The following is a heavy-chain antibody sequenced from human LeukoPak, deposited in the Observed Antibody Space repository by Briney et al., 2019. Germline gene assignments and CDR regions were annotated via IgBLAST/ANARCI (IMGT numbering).Heavy chain of an antibody. D-gene: IGHD2-2*01. V-gene: IGHV4-4*07. J-gene: IGHJ5*02. Sequence: SETLSLTCTVSGGSISSYYWSWIRQPPGKGLEWIGRIYTSGSTNYNPSLKSRVTMSVDTSKNQFSLKLSSVTAADTAVYYCARGPQYCTSTSCMGWFDPWGQGTLVTVSS. CDR2: IYTSGST. CDR3: ARGPQYCTSTSCMGWFDP. CDR1: GGSISSYY.